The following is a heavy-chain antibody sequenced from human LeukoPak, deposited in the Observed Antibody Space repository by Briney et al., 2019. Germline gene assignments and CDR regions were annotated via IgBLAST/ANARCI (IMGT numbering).Heavy chain of an antibody. V-gene: IGHV3-30*02. CDR3: GYGDYRAPNWFDP. Sequence: GGSLRLSCAASGFTFSSYGMHWVRQAPGRGLEWVAFIRYDGSNKYYADSVKGRFTISRDNSKNTLYLQMNSLRAEDTAVYYCGYGDYRAPNWFDPWGQGTLVTVSS. D-gene: IGHD4-17*01. CDR1: GFTFSSYG. CDR2: IRYDGSNK. J-gene: IGHJ5*02.